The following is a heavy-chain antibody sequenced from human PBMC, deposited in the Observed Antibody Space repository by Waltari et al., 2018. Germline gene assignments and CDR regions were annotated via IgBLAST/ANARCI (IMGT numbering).Heavy chain of an antibody. CDR2: INPNRGGT. J-gene: IGHJ4*02. CDR1: GYTFTGYY. V-gene: IGHV1-2*02. CDR3: ARNQIAVGNDY. D-gene: IGHD6-19*01. Sequence: QGQLVQSGAEVKKPGASGKVSCKAYGYTFTGYYMNWVRQAPGQGLEWMGWINPNRGGTNDAPQFQGSVTMTRDTSISTAYMELSRLRSDDTAVYYSARNQIAVGNDYWGQGTLVTVSS.